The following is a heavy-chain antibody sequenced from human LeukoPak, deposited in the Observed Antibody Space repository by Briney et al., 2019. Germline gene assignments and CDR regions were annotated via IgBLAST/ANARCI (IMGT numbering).Heavy chain of an antibody. V-gene: IGHV3-49*04. CDR3: SRLYNGYFDY. J-gene: IGHJ4*02. Sequence: PGRSLRLSCTASGFTFGDYAMSWVRQAPEKGLEWVGLIRSKAYGGTTEYAASVKGRFIVSRDDSKSIAYLQMNSLKTEDTAVYYCSRLYNGYFDYWGQGTLVTVSS. CDR2: IRSKAYGGTT. D-gene: IGHD3-10*01. CDR1: GFTFGDYA.